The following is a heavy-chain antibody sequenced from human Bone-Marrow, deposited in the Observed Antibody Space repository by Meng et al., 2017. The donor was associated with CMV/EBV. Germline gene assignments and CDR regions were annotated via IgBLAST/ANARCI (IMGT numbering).Heavy chain of an antibody. V-gene: IGHV1-69*05. CDR1: GGTFSSYA. J-gene: IGHJ6*02. Sequence: SVKVSCKASGGTFSSYAISWVRQAPGQGLEWMGGIIPIFGTANYAQKFQGRVTITTDESPSTAYMELSSLRSEDTAVYYCARGSIGYCSSTSCYLRTFSVMDVWGQGTTVTVSS. CDR3: ARGSIGYCSSTSCYLRTFSVMDV. D-gene: IGHD2-2*03. CDR2: IIPIFGTA.